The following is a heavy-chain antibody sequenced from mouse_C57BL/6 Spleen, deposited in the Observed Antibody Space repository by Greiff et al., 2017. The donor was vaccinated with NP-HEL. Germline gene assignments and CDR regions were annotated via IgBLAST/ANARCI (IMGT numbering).Heavy chain of an antibody. Sequence: VQLQESGGGLVQPKGSLKLSCAASGFSFNTYAMNWVRQAPGKGLEWVARIRSQSNNYATYYADSVKDRVTISRDDSESMLYMQMNNVKTEDTAMYYCVRQYGSSFWFAYWGQGTLVTVSA. CDR2: IRSQSNNYAT. V-gene: IGHV10-1*01. CDR1: GFSFNTYA. J-gene: IGHJ3*01. D-gene: IGHD1-1*01. CDR3: VRQYGSSFWFAY.